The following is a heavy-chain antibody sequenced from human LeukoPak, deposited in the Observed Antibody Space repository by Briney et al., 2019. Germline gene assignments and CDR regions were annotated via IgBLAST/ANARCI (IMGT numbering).Heavy chain of an antibody. CDR2: IYPGDSDT. CDR3: ARTEYCTNGVCFGGVEFDP. V-gene: IGHV5-51*01. J-gene: IGHJ5*02. Sequence: PGESLKISCKGSGYSFTSYWIGWVRQMPGKGLEWMGIIYPGDSDTRYSPSFQGQVTISADKSISTAYLQWSSLKASDTAMYYCARTEYCTNGVCFGGVEFDPWGQGTLVTVSS. CDR1: GYSFTSYW. D-gene: IGHD2-8*01.